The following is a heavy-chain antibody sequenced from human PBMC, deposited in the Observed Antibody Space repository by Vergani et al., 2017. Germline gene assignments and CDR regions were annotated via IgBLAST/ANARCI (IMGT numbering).Heavy chain of an antibody. Sequence: QVQLQESGPGLVKPSQTLSLTCTVSGGSISSGGYYWSWIRQHPGKGLAWIGYTYYSGSTYYNPSLKSRVTISVDTSKNTFSLKLSSVTAADTAVYYCARAVAGDFDYWGQGTLVTVSS. CDR3: ARAVAGDFDY. CDR1: GGSISSGGYY. CDR2: TYYSGST. V-gene: IGHV4-31*03. J-gene: IGHJ4*02. D-gene: IGHD6-19*01.